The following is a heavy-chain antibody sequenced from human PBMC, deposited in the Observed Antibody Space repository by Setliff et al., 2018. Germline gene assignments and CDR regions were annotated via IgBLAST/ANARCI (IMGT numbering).Heavy chain of an antibody. D-gene: IGHD6-19*01. V-gene: IGHV1-18*01. J-gene: IGHJ4*02. CDR2: INPNNGKT. CDR1: GYTFTSYG. Sequence: ASVKVSCKASGYTFTSYGISWVRQAPGQGLEWMGWINPNNGKTNYAQKIQGRVTITTDTSTSTAYMDLRSLRSDDTATYYCARDGVAGLPVDWGQGTLVTVSS. CDR3: ARDGVAGLPVD.